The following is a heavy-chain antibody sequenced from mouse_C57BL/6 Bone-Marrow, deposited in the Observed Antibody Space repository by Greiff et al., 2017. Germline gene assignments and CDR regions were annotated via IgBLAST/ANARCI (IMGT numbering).Heavy chain of an antibody. J-gene: IGHJ1*03. Sequence: VQVVESGAELARPGASVKMSCKASGYTFTSYTMHWVKQRPGQGLEWIGYINPSSGYPKYNQKFKDKATLTADKSSSTAYMQLSSLTSEDSAVYDDARGVGYHAGWYFDVWGTGTTVTVSS. D-gene: IGHD2-2*01. V-gene: IGHV1-4*01. CDR3: ARGVGYHAGWYFDV. CDR2: INPSSGYP. CDR1: GYTFTSYT.